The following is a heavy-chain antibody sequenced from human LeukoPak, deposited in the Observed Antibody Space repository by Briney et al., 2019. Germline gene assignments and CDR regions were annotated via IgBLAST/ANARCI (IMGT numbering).Heavy chain of an antibody. J-gene: IGHJ4*02. CDR3: ARPYYSGSGSYSNPFDY. D-gene: IGHD3-10*01. CDR1: GYTFTGSY. Sequence: ASVKVSCKASGYTFTGSYMHWVRQAPGQGLEWLGWINPNSGGTNYAQKFQGRVTMTRDTSISTAYMELSRLRSDDTAVYYCARPYYSGSGSYSNPFDYWGQGTLVTVSS. CDR2: INPNSGGT. V-gene: IGHV1-2*02.